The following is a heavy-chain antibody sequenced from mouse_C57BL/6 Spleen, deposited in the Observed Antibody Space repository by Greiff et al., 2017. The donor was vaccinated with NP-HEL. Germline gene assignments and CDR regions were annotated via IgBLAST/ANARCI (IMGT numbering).Heavy chain of an antibody. CDR3: TPGGFAY. J-gene: IGHJ3*01. Sequence: VQRKKEGAELVRPGASVKLSCTASGFNIKDDYMHWVKQRPEQGLEWIGWIDPENGDTEYASKFQGKATITADTSSNTAYLQLSSLTSEDTAVYYCTPGGFAYWGQGTLVTVSA. CDR2: IDPENGDT. CDR1: GFNIKDDY. V-gene: IGHV14-4*01.